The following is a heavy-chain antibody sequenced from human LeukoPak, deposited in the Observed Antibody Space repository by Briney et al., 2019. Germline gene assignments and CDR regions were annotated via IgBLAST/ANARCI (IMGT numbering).Heavy chain of an antibody. D-gene: IGHD3-22*01. Sequence: ASVKVSCKASGYTLTGYYMHWVRQAPGQGLEWMGWINPNSGGTNYAQKLQGRVTMTTDTSTSTAYMELRSLRSDDTAIYYCARDVEMYYDSSAYGDYWGQGTLVTVSS. J-gene: IGHJ4*02. CDR3: ARDVEMYYDSSAYGDY. V-gene: IGHV1-2*02. CDR2: INPNSGGT. CDR1: GYTLTGYY.